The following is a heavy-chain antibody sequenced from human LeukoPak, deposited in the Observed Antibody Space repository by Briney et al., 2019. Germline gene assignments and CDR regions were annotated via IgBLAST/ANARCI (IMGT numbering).Heavy chain of an antibody. V-gene: IGHV3-7*04. CDR2: IHPEGNEK. CDR1: GFTFSNFW. J-gene: IGHJ4*02. Sequence: GGSLRLSCATSGFTFSNFWMSWVRQAPGRGLEWVANIHPEGNEKYHVESVKGRFTISRDNTRSLLFLQMNGLRVEDTAVYYCARGDDFSGDHWGQGTLVTVSS. D-gene: IGHD1-1*01. CDR3: ARGDDFSGDH.